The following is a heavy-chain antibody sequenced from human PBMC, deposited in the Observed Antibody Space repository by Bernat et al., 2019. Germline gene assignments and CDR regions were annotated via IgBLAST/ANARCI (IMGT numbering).Heavy chain of an antibody. V-gene: IGHV3-49*04. D-gene: IGHD3-10*01. CDR2: IRSKAYGGTT. J-gene: IGHJ6*03. Sequence: EVQLVESGGGLVQPGRSLRLSCTASGFTFGDYAMSWVRQAPGKGPAWVGFIRSKAYGGTTEYAASVKGRFTISRDDSKSIACLQMNSLKTEDTVVYYCTRTGYYGSGSYDYYYYYMDVWGKGTTVTVSS. CDR3: TRTGYYGSGSYDYYYYYMDV. CDR1: GFTFGDYA.